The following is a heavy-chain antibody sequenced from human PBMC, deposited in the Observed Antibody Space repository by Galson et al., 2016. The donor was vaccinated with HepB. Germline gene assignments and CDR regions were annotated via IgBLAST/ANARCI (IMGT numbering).Heavy chain of an antibody. J-gene: IGHJ4*02. CDR1: GGTISSPNHY. CDR2: IYYSGDT. D-gene: IGHD2-21*02. Sequence: TLSLTCSVSGGTISSPNHYWAWIRQPPGKGPEWIGNIYYSGDTYCNPSPKSRVTISIDMSNNQFSLKLDSVTAADTAVYQCARVGGGDWKLDNWGQGTLVTVSS. V-gene: IGHV4-39*01. CDR3: ARVGGGDWKLDN.